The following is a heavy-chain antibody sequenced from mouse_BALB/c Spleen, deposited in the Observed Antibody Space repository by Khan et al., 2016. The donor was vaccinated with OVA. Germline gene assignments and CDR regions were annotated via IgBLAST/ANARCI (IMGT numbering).Heavy chain of an antibody. J-gene: IGHJ3*01. CDR2: IWSGGVT. D-gene: IGHD2-4*01. CDR3: VRNYEYDESLTY. CDR1: GFSLSSYG. Sequence: QVQLQQSGPGLVQPSQSLSITCTVSGFSLSSYGVHWVRQSPGKGLEWLGVIWSGGVTDYNAAFISRLSISKDNSKSQAFLKMNSLQANDTAIYYCVRNYEYDESLTYWGQGTLVTVSA. V-gene: IGHV2-2*02.